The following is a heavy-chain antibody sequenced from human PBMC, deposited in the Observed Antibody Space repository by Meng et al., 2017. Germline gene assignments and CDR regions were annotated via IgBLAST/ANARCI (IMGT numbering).Heavy chain of an antibody. CDR2: ISYDGSNK. D-gene: IGHD5-18*01. J-gene: IGHJ4*02. V-gene: IGHV3-30*01. CDR1: GFPFSSYA. CDR3: ARGPDTAMGIDY. Sequence: QVQLVEPGGGVVQPGRSLRLSCPASGFPFSSYAMHWVRQAPGKGLEWVAVISYDGSNKYYADSVKGRFTISRDNSKNTLYLQMNSLRAEDTAVYYCARGPDTAMGIDYWGQGTLVTVSS.